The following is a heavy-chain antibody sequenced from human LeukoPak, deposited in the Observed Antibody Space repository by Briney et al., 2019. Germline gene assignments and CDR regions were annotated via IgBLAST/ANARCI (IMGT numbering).Heavy chain of an antibody. CDR2: FDPEDGET. CDR3: GNLLGSYYYFDY. V-gene: IGHV1-24*01. CDR1: GYTLTELS. J-gene: IGHJ4*02. Sequence: ASVKVSCKVSGYTLTELSMHWVRQAPGKGLEWMGGFDPEDGETIYAQKFQGRVTMTEDTSTDTAYMELSSLRSEDTAVYYCGNLLGSYYYFDYWGQGTLVTVSS. D-gene: IGHD1-26*01.